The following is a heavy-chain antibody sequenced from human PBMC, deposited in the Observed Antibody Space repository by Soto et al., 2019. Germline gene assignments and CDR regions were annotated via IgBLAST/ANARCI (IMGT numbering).Heavy chain of an antibody. V-gene: IGHV3-23*01. Sequence: GGSLRLSCAASGFTFSSYAMSWVRQAPGKGLEWVSAISGSGGSTYYADSVKGRFTISGDNSKNTLYLQMNSLRAEDTAVYYCAKDGGGYSYGYYWFDPWGQGTLVTVSS. CDR1: GFTFSSYA. CDR2: ISGSGGST. J-gene: IGHJ5*02. CDR3: AKDGGGYSYGYYWFDP. D-gene: IGHD5-18*01.